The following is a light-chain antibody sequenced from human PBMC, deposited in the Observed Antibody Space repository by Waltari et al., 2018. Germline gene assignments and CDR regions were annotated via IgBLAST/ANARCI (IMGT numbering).Light chain of an antibody. J-gene: IGLJ1*01. V-gene: IGLV1-47*01. CDR1: RPNLGSNF. CDR3: ASWDDSHYV. Sequence: QSVLTQPPSASATPGQRVTISCSGSRPNLGSNFLSWYQQLPGTAPKLLIYRNKERPSRVPDRFSASKYGTSASLVISGLRSEDEAVYYCASWDDSHYVFGPGTTVTVL. CDR2: RNK.